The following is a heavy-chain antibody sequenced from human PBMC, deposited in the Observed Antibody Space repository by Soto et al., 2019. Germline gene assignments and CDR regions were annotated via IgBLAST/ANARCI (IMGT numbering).Heavy chain of an antibody. D-gene: IGHD4-17*01. CDR1: GFNLSSSA. V-gene: IGHV3-30-3*02. Sequence: PGGSLRLSCAASGFNLSSSAMNWVRQAPGKGLEWLSVISYDGSKKYYADSVKGRFTISRDDSKNTLYLQMHSLRADDTAVYYCAKIWERTVTTRNYYYGMDVWGQGTTVTVSS. CDR2: ISYDGSKK. J-gene: IGHJ6*02. CDR3: AKIWERTVTTRNYYYGMDV.